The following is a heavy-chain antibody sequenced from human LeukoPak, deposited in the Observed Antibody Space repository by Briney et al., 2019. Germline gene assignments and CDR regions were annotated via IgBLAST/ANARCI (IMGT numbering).Heavy chain of an antibody. V-gene: IGHV3-74*01. J-gene: IGHJ4*02. CDR3: TRAYDSGTYSTFDY. Sequence: GGSLRLSCAASGFMFSSYWTHWVRLSPGKGLVWVSCINPDGSETTYADSVKGRLTISKDNAKNTVFLQMNSLRAEDTAVYYCTRAYDSGTYSTFDYWGQGALVTVTS. D-gene: IGHD3-10*01. CDR2: INPDGSET. CDR1: GFMFSSYW.